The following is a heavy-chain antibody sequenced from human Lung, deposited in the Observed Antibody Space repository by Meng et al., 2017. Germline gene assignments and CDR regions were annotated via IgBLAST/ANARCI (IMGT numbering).Heavy chain of an antibody. D-gene: IGHD1-26*01. CDR2: INTDGTTT. J-gene: IGHJ4*02. V-gene: IGHV3-74*01. CDR3: ARDVAGRGGY. CDR1: GFTFSSYW. Sequence: VQRVCAGGGSVHAGGSLRLSCAASGFTFSSYWMHWVRQTPGKGLVWVSRINTDGTTTTYADSVKGRFTISRDNAKNTLYLQMNSLRGEDTAVYYCARDVAGRGGYWGQGTLVTVSS.